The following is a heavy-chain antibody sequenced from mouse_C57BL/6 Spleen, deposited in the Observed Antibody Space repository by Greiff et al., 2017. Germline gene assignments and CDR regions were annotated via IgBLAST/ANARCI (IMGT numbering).Heavy chain of an antibody. CDR1: GYTFTDYE. CDR2: IDPETGGT. D-gene: IGHD1-1*01. CDR3: TRPTEGNDLGD. V-gene: IGHV1-15*01. J-gene: IGHJ2*01. Sequence: QVQLQQSGAELVRPGASVTLSCKASGYTFTDYEMHWVKQTPVRGLEWIGAIDPETGGTAYNQKFKGKAILTADKSSSTAYMELRSLTSEDSAVYYCTRPTEGNDLGDWGQGTTLTVSS.